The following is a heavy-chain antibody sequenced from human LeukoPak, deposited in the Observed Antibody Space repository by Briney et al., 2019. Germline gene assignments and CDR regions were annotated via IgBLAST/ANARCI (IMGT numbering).Heavy chain of an antibody. J-gene: IGHJ4*02. CDR3: ARGSSGLEGGDY. V-gene: IGHV4-59*01. CDR1: GGSTSSYY. Sequence: SETLSLTCTVSGGSTSSYYWSWIRQPPGKGLEWIGYIYYSGSTNYNPSLKSRVTISVDTSKNQFSLKLSSVTAADTAVYYCARGSSGLEGGDYWGQGTLVTVSS. CDR2: IYYSGST. D-gene: IGHD6-19*01.